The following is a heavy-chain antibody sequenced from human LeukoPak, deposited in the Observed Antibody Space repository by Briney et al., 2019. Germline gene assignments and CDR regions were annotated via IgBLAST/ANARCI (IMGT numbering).Heavy chain of an antibody. J-gene: IGHJ3*02. V-gene: IGHV3-23*01. CDR2: ISGSGGST. CDR1: GFTFSSYA. CDR3: AKVKWKNSAVNGAFDI. D-gene: IGHD1/OR15-1a*01. Sequence: GGPLRLSCAASGFTFSSYAMSWVRQAPGNGLEWVSAISGSGGSTYYADSVKGRFTISRDNSKNTLYLQMNSLRAEDTAVYYCAKVKWKNSAVNGAFDIWGQGTMVTVSS.